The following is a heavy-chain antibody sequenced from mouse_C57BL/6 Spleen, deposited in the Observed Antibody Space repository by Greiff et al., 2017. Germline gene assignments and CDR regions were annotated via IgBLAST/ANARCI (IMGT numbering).Heavy chain of an antibody. CDR3: ARIRDYGSIFDY. CDR2: IYPGGGYT. J-gene: IGHJ2*01. D-gene: IGHD1-1*01. V-gene: IGHV1-63*01. Sequence: QVQLKQSGAELVRPGTSVKMSCKASGYTFTNYWIGWAKQRPGHGLEWIGDIYPGGGYTNYNEKFKGKATLTADKSSSTAYMQFSSLTSEDSALYYCARIRDYGSIFDYWGQGTTLTVSS. CDR1: GYTFTNYW.